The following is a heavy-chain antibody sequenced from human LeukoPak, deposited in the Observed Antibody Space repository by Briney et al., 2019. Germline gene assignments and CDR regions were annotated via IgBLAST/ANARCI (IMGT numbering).Heavy chain of an antibody. CDR3: AREGRDGYNEY. J-gene: IGHJ4*02. Sequence: PSETLSLTCTVSGVSISRYYWSWVRQPPGKGLEWIGYIYNNASTSYSPSLKSRLFMSVDTSTNKVSLKLRSVTEADTAIYYCAREGRDGYNEYWGQGTLVIVSS. D-gene: IGHD5-24*01. CDR2: IYNNAST. V-gene: IGHV4-59*01. CDR1: GVSISRYY.